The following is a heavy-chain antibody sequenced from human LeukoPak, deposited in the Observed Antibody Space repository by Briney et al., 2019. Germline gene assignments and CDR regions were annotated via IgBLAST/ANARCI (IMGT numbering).Heavy chain of an antibody. CDR2: IYYTTNP. CDR3: ASDRNYFDA. J-gene: IGHJ5*02. Sequence: SETLSLTCSVSGGSIRNHFWSWIRLPPGKGLEWIGNIYYTTNPNYSPSLASRVTISVDTSKNQLSLNLNSVSAEDTAIYYCASDRNYFDAWGQGTRVTVSS. D-gene: IGHD4-11*01. V-gene: IGHV4-59*11. CDR1: GGSIRNHF.